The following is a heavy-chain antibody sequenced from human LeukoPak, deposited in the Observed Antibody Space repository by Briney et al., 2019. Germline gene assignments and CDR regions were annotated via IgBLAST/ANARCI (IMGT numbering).Heavy chain of an antibody. V-gene: IGHV3-30*02. CDR2: IRYDGSNK. J-gene: IGHJ6*03. D-gene: IGHD5-12*01. CDR1: GFTFSSYG. CDR3: AKGSGYGAQYYYYYMDV. Sequence: GGSLRLSCAASGFTFSSYGMHWVRQAPGKGLEWVAFIRYDGSNKYYADSVKGRFTISRDNSKNTLYLHVNSPRPEDTAVYYCAKGSGYGAQYYYYYMDVWGKGTTVTIS.